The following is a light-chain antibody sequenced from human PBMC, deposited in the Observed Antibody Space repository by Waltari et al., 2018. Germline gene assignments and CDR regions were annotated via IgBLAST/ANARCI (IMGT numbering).Light chain of an antibody. V-gene: IGLV2-23*02. J-gene: IGLJ1*01. CDR3: CSYAGSRTYV. CDR1: SSDVGNFNL. Sequence: QSALTQPASVSGSPGQSITISCTGTSSDVGNFNLVSWYQQHPGKFPKLIIYEVSKRPSGLSNHFSGSKSGNTASLTISGLRAEDEADYYCCSYAGSRTYVFGTGTKVTVL. CDR2: EVS.